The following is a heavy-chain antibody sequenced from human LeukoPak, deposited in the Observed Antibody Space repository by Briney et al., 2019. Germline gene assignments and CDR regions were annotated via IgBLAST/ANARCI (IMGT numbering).Heavy chain of an antibody. CDR3: ARHDCDSSRCSVNWFDP. CDR1: GVSMSSSPYY. V-gene: IGHV4-39*01. CDR2: IYDSGNT. J-gene: IGHJ5*02. Sequence: KPSGTLSLTCTVSGVSMSSSPYYWGWNRQPPGKGLEGIGTIYDSGNTNYNPSLRSRLTISVDTSRNQFSLKLSSVTAADTAVYYCARHDCDSSRCSVNWFDPWGQGTLVTVSS. D-gene: IGHD2/OR15-2a*01.